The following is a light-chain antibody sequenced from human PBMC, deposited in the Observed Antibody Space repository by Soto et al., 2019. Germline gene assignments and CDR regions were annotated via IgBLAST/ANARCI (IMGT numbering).Light chain of an antibody. Sequence: DIVLTQSPATLSLSPGTRATLSCRASESVNTYLAWYQQKPGQAPRLLIYDASTRATGIPARFSGSGSGTDFSLTINSLVPEDFAVYYCQQRSKWLTFGGGTKVEIK. CDR1: ESVNTY. J-gene: IGKJ4*01. V-gene: IGKV3-11*01. CDR3: QQRSKWLT. CDR2: DAS.